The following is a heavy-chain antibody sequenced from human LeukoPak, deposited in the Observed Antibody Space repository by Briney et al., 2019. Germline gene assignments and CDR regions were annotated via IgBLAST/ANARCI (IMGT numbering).Heavy chain of an antibody. CDR3: ARRVTYYYDSSGYSFDY. J-gene: IGHJ4*02. D-gene: IGHD3-22*01. CDR2: IYYSGST. V-gene: IGHV4-39*06. Sequence: SETLSLTCTVSGGSISSSSYYWGWIRQPPGKGLEWIGSIYYSGSTYYNPSLKSRVTISVDTSKNQFPLKLSSVTAADTAVYYCARRVTYYYDSSGYSFDYWGQGTLVTVSS. CDR1: GGSISSSSYY.